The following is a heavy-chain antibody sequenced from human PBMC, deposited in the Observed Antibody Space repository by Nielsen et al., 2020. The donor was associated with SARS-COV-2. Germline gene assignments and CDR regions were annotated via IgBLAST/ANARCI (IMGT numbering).Heavy chain of an antibody. D-gene: IGHD3-10*01. Sequence: GESLKISCAASGFTFSSYAMSWFRQAPGKGLEWVGFIRSKAYGGTTEYAASVKGRFTISRDDSKSIAYLQMNSLKTEDTAVYYCTRAYYYGDHWGQGTLVTVSS. CDR2: IRSKAYGGTT. CDR3: TRAYYYGDH. J-gene: IGHJ4*02. V-gene: IGHV3-49*03. CDR1: GFTFSSYA.